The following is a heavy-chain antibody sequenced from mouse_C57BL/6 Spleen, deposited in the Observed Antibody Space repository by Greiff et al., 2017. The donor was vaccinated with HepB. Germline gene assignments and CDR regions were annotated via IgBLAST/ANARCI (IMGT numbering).Heavy chain of an antibody. V-gene: IGHV1-15*01. CDR1: GYTFTDYE. Sequence: QVQLKESGAELVRPGASVTLSCKASGYTFTDYEMHWVKQTPVHGLEWIGAIDPETGGTAYNQKFKGKAILTADKSSSTAYMELRSLTSEDSAVYYCARERDYSNYGFAYWGQGTLVTVSA. J-gene: IGHJ3*01. CDR2: IDPETGGT. D-gene: IGHD2-5*01. CDR3: ARERDYSNYGFAY.